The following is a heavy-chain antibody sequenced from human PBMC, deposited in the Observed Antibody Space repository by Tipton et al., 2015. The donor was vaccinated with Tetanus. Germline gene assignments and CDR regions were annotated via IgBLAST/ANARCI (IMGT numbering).Heavy chain of an antibody. CDR1: GFSFNSYS. J-gene: IGHJ4*02. Sequence: SLRLSCAASGFSFNSYSMNWVRQAPGKGLEWVSSIGTSASNTYYADSVKGRCTISRDNSKNTLYLQMNSLRAEDTAVYYCARDSPDILLVPAVWGQGTLVTVSS. V-gene: IGHV3-21*01. CDR2: IGTSASNT. D-gene: IGHD2-2*01. CDR3: ARDSPDILLVPAV.